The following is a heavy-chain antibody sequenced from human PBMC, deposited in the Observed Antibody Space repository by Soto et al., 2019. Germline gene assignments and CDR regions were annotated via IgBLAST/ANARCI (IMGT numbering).Heavy chain of an antibody. CDR3: AGINSNYCHYMDG. D-gene: IGHD1-1*01. Sequence: PSQTLSRTCVISGDRVSSNSASWNWLRHSPSRGLEWLGRTYYRTRWYYDYAVSLRSRITVNPDTSKNQFSLQLTFVTPEYTAVFYFAGINSNYCHYMDGCGKGSMVTGSS. V-gene: IGHV6-1*01. CDR1: GDRVSSNSAS. CDR2: TYYRTRWYY. J-gene: IGHJ6*03.